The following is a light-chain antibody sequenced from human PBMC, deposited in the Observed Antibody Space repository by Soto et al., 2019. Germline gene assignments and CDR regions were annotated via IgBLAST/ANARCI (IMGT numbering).Light chain of an antibody. V-gene: IGLV1-40*01. Sequence: SGALGQRRTITCTGSSSNIGAGFDVHWYQQLPGTAPKLLVYGSSNRPSGVPDRFSGSKSGTSASLAVTGLQAEDEADYYCQSYGSSLSAYVFGTGTKVTVL. CDR1: SSNIGAGFD. CDR2: GSS. CDR3: QSYGSSLSAYV. J-gene: IGLJ1*01.